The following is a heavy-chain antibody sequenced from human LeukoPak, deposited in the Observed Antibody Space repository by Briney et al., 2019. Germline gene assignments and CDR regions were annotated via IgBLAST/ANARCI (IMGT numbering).Heavy chain of an antibody. J-gene: IGHJ5*02. Sequence: ASVKVSCKASGYTFTSYGISWVRQAPGQGLEWLGWIIPYHGNTNYAQNLQGRVTITTDTSTSTAYMELSSLRSDDTAVYYCAREPVTYYDDTSGFPSASWFDPWGQGTLVTASS. CDR3: AREPVTYYDDTSGFPSASWFDP. D-gene: IGHD3-22*01. CDR1: GYTFTSYG. V-gene: IGHV1-18*01. CDR2: IIPYHGNT.